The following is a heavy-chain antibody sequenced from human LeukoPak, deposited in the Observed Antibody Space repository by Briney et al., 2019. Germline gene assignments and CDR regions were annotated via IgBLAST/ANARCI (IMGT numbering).Heavy chain of an antibody. D-gene: IGHD3-22*01. CDR3: ARDLHYYDSSGYYYDGAAFDI. CDR1: GFTFSDYY. V-gene: IGHV3-11*04. CDR2: ISSSGSTI. Sequence: GGSLRLSCAASGFTFSDYYMSWIRQAPGKGLEWVSYISSSGSTIYYADSVKGRFTISRDNAKNSLYLQMNSLRAEDTAVYYCARDLHYYDSSGYYYDGAAFDIWGQGTMVTVSS. J-gene: IGHJ3*02.